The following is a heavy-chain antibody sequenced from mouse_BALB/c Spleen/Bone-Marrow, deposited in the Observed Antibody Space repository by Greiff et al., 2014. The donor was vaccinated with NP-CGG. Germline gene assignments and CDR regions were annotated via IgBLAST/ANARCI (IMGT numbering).Heavy chain of an antibody. Sequence: EVQLQQSGPELVKPGASMKISCKASGYSFAGYTMNWVKQSHGKNLEWIGLINPYNGGSSYNQKFKGKATLTVDKSSSTAYMELLSLTSEDSEVYYCAREGYGSSYGFAYWGQGTLVTVSA. CDR2: INPYNGGS. CDR1: GYSFAGYT. J-gene: IGHJ3*01. CDR3: AREGYGSSYGFAY. D-gene: IGHD1-1*01. V-gene: IGHV1-18*01.